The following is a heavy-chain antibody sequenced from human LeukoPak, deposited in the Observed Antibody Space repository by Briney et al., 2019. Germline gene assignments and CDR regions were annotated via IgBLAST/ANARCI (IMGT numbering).Heavy chain of an antibody. Sequence: GGSLRLSCSASGFTFSSYAMHWVRQAPGKGLEYVSAISSNGGSTYYADSVKGGFTISRDNSKNTLYLQMSSLRAEDTAVYYCVKDRIVGATTGAFDIWGQGTMVTVSS. D-gene: IGHD1-26*01. CDR3: VKDRIVGATTGAFDI. V-gene: IGHV3-64D*09. CDR1: GFTFSSYA. J-gene: IGHJ3*02. CDR2: ISSNGGST.